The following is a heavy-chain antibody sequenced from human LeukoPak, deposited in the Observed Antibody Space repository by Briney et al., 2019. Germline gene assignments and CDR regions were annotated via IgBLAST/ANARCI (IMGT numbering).Heavy chain of an antibody. J-gene: IGHJ4*02. CDR1: GGSISSYY. D-gene: IGHD1-26*01. V-gene: IGHV4-59*01. CDR3: ARSTKWELQFDY. Sequence: SETLSLTXTVSGGSISSYYWSWIRQPPGKGLEWIGYIYCSGSTNYNPSLKSRVTISVDTSKNQFSLKLSSVTAADTAVYYCARSTKWELQFDYWGQGTLVTVSS. CDR2: IYCSGST.